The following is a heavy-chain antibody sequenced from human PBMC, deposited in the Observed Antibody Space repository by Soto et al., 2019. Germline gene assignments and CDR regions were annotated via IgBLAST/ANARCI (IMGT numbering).Heavy chain of an antibody. CDR2: IYSDGTT. CDR3: AILSN. Sequence: EVQLVETGGGLIQPGGSLRLSCPASGFTVSSNYMNWVRQAPGKGLEWVSIIYSDGTTSYADSVKGRFTISRDNFKNTLHLQLNSLRAEDTAVYYCAILSNWGQGTLVTVSS. D-gene: IGHD6-6*01. J-gene: IGHJ4*02. CDR1: GFTVSSNY. V-gene: IGHV3-53*02.